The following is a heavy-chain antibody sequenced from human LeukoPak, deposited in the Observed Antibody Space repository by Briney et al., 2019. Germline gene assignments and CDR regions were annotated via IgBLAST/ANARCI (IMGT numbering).Heavy chain of an antibody. J-gene: IGHJ4*02. CDR1: GLTFRSYG. D-gene: IGHD4-17*01. CDR3: AKGGVMTTVTTPLDY. CDR2: ISYDGSNK. V-gene: IGHV3-30*18. Sequence: GGSLRLSCAASGLTFRSYGMQWVRQAPGKGLEWVAVISYDGSNKYYADSVKGRFTISRDNSKNTLYLQMNSLRAEDTAVYYCAKGGVMTTVTTPLDYWGQGTLVTVSS.